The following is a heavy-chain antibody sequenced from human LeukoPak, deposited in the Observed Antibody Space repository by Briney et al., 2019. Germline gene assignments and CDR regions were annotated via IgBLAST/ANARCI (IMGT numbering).Heavy chain of an antibody. CDR2: ISAYNGNT. J-gene: IGHJ5*02. D-gene: IGHD4-11*01. CDR1: GYTFTSYG. Sequence: SVKVSCKASGYTFTSYGISWVRQAPGQGLEWMGWISAYNGNTNYAQKLQGRVTMTTDTSTSTAYMELRSLRSDDTAVYYCARVRGVYSNYNWFDPWGQGTLVTVSS. V-gene: IGHV1-18*01. CDR3: ARVRGVYSNYNWFDP.